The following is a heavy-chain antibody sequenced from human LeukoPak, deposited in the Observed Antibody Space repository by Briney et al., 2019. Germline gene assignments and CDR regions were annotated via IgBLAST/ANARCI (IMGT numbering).Heavy chain of an antibody. CDR1: GYTFTGYY. V-gene: IGHV1-2*02. CDR2: INPNSGGT. D-gene: IGHD5-12*01. Sequence: ASVEVSCKASGYTFTGYYMHWVRQAPGQGLEWMGWINPNSGGTNYAQKFQGRVTMTRDTSISTAYMELSRLRSDDTAVYYCAREGVMIVATIGIDYWGQGTLVTVSS. CDR3: AREGVMIVATIGIDY. J-gene: IGHJ4*02.